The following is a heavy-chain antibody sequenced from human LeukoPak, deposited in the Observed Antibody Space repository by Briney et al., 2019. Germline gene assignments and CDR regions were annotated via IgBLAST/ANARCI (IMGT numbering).Heavy chain of an antibody. J-gene: IGHJ4*02. D-gene: IGHD4-17*01. V-gene: IGHV3-30*18. CDR1: GFTFSSYG. CDR3: AKDGREYGDYACDY. CDR2: ISYDGSNK. Sequence: GGSLRLSCAASGFTFSSYGMHWVRQAPGKGLEWVAVISYDGSNKYYADSVKGRFTISRDNSKNTLYLQMNSLRAEDTDVYYCAKDGREYGDYACDYWGQGTLVTVSS.